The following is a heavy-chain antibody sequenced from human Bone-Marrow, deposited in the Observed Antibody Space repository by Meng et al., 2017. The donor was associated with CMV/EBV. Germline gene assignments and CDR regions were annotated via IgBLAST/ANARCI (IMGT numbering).Heavy chain of an antibody. CDR2: INHSGST. Sequence: SETRSLTCAVYGGSFSGYYWNWIRQPPGKGREWIGEINHSGSTNYNPSLKSRVTISVDTSKNQFSLKLSSVTAADTAVYYCARGFRYSYGSNWVWFGPWGQGTLVPVSS. D-gene: IGHD5-18*01. J-gene: IGHJ5*02. V-gene: IGHV4-34*01. CDR3: ARGFRYSYGSNWVWFGP. CDR1: GGSFSGYY.